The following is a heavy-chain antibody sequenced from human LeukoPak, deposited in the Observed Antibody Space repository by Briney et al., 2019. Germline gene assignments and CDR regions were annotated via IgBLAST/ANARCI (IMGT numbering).Heavy chain of an antibody. V-gene: IGHV4-34*01. J-gene: IGHJ4*02. CDR3: ARSAETEFDY. D-gene: IGHD1-14*01. CDR2: INHSGST. Sequence: PSETLSLTCAVYGGSFSGYYWSWIRQPPGKGLEWIGEINHSGSTNYNPSLKSRVTISVDTSKNQFSLKLSSVTAADTAVYYCARSAETEFDYWGQGTLVTVSS. CDR1: GGSFSGYY.